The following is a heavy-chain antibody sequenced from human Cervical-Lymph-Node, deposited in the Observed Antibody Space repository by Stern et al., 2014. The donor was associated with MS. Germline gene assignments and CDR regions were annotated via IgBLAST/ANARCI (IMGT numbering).Heavy chain of an antibody. Sequence: VQLEESGPVVKRPGSSVRVSCEASGVNFSSRRISWVRQAPGHGLEWMGSIILLLSTADYAQKFQGRLAITADESTGTAYMGLSGLRPEDTAIYYCATDGEQTLGLADDWGQGTLVTVAS. CDR3: ATDGEQTLGLADD. J-gene: IGHJ4*02. V-gene: IGHV1-69*11. CDR1: GVNFSSRR. D-gene: IGHD3-16*01. CDR2: IILLLSTA.